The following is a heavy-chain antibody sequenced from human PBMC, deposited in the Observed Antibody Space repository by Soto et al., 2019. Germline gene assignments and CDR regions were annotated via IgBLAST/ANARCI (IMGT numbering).Heavy chain of an antibody. Sequence: QVTLKESGPVLVKPTETLTLTCTVSGFSLSNARMGVSWIRQPPVKALEWLAHIFSNDENSYSTSLKSRLTISKDISKSQVVLTMTNMDPVDTATYYCARMGDTAMVTEYYGMDVWGQGTTVTVSS. CDR3: ARMGDTAMVTEYYGMDV. D-gene: IGHD5-18*01. CDR1: GFSLSNARMG. V-gene: IGHV2-26*01. J-gene: IGHJ6*02. CDR2: IFSNDEN.